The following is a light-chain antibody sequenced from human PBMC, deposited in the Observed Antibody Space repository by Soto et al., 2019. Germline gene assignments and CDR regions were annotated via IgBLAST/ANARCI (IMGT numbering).Light chain of an antibody. CDR3: QQYNNWPLYT. Sequence: EIVMTQSPATLSVSPGERATLSCRASQSVGGNLAWYQQRPGRAPRLLIYDASTRATDIPARFSGSGSGTEVTLTISRLQSEDFALYYWQQYNNWPLYTFGQGTKLEIK. V-gene: IGKV3-15*01. CDR2: DAS. J-gene: IGKJ2*01. CDR1: QSVGGN.